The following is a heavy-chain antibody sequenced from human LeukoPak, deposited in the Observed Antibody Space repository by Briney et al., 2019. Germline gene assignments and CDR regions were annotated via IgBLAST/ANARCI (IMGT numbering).Heavy chain of an antibody. CDR1: GFTFSRYW. V-gene: IGHV3-23*01. D-gene: IGHD1-26*01. CDR2: ISGSGGST. CDR3: AKRLRDIVGARNAFDI. Sequence: GGSLRLSCAASGFTFSRYWVHWVRQAPGEGLEGVSAISGSGGSTDYEDSVKGRFTISRDNSKNTLYLKMSSLRAEDTAVYYCAKRLRDIVGARNAFDIWGQGTMVSVSS. J-gene: IGHJ3*02.